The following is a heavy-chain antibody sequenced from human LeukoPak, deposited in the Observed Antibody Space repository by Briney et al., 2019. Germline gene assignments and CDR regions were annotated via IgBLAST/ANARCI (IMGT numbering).Heavy chain of an antibody. CDR3: AKGAGFNSYYFDY. J-gene: IGHJ4*02. V-gene: IGHV3-23*01. CDR2: LSGSGGST. D-gene: IGHD1-1*01. Sequence: PGGSLRLSCAASGSTFSIYAMTWVRQAPGKGLEWVSALSGSGGSTYYADSVEGRFTISRHNSKPTLHLQMNSLRAEHTAIYYVAKGAGFNSYYFDYWGQGTLVTVSS. CDR1: GSTFSIYA.